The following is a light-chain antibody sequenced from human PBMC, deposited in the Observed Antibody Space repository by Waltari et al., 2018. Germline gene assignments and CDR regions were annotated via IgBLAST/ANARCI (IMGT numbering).Light chain of an antibody. CDR2: KAS. CDR3: QQYNSYPRT. Sequence: DIQITQSPSTLSASVGDRVTISCRASQSISSWLAWYQQKPGKAPKLLIYKASSLESGVPSRFSGSGAWTEFTLTISSLQPDDFATYYCQQYNSYPRTFGQGTKVEIK. CDR1: QSISSW. V-gene: IGKV1-5*03. J-gene: IGKJ1*01.